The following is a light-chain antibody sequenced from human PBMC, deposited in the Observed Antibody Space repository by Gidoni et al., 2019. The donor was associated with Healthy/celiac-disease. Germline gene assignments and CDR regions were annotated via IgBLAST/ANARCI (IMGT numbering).Light chain of an antibody. V-gene: IGKV3-20*01. J-gene: IGKJ2*01. Sequence: EIVLTQSPRTLSLSPGERATLSCRASQSVSSSYLAWSQQKPGQDPRMLIYGASIRAPGIPDRCSSSGSGANFTLTIIRLEPEDDAVNYCQQYGNSTLYTFGQXTKLEIK. CDR1: QSVSSSY. CDR2: GAS. CDR3: QQYGNSTLYT.